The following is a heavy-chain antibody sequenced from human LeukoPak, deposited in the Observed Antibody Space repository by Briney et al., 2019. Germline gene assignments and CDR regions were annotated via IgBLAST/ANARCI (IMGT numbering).Heavy chain of an antibody. CDR3: AKIGGVVVGDAWYDS. CDR1: GLTFDDYG. CDR2: INWHGGSR. J-gene: IGHJ5*01. V-gene: IGHV3-20*01. Sequence: RPGGSLRLSCAASGLTFDDYGMAWVRQVPGKGLEWVSGINWHGGSRHYADSVRGRFTVSRDNAKNFLYLEMSSLRAEDTALYHCAKIGGVVVGDAWYDSWGQGTLVTVSS. D-gene: IGHD3-22*01.